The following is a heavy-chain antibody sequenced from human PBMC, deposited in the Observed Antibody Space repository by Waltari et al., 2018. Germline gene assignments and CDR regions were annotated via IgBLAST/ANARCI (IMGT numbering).Heavy chain of an antibody. V-gene: IGHV3-74*01. Sequence: EEQLVESGGGLIQPGESLRVSCVVSGFTFSRSWMNWVRQATGQGLVWVARINSDGSDTSYADSVKGRFTISRDNAKNTVYLQMKSLRAEDTAVYYCARVARKTYSSPVPGRDYYYGMDVWGLGTTVTVSS. J-gene: IGHJ6*02. D-gene: IGHD6-13*01. CDR2: INSDGSDT. CDR1: GFTFSRSW. CDR3: ARVARKTYSSPVPGRDYYYGMDV.